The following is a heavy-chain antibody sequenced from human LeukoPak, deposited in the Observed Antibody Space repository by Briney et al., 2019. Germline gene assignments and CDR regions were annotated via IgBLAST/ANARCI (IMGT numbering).Heavy chain of an antibody. Sequence: ASVKVSCKASGYTFTGYYMHWVRQAPGQGLEWMGGINPNSGGTNYAQKFQGRVTMTRDTSISTAYMELSRLRSDDTAVYYCARVSTIFGVAPFDPCGQGTLVTVSS. V-gene: IGHV1-2*02. J-gene: IGHJ5*02. D-gene: IGHD3-3*01. CDR1: GYTFTGYY. CDR2: INPNSGGT. CDR3: ARVSTIFGVAPFDP.